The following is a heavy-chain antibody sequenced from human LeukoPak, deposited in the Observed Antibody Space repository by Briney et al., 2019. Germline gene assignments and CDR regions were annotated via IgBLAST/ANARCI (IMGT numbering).Heavy chain of an antibody. Sequence: GSLRLSCAASGFTFSSYWMSWVRQAPGKGLEWVANINQDGSDKYYVDSVKGRFTISRDNAKNSLFLQMNSLRAEETAVYYCVREPQAEYYFDYWGQGTLVTVSS. V-gene: IGHV3-7*01. CDR3: VREPQAEYYFDY. CDR1: GFTFSSYW. J-gene: IGHJ4*02. CDR2: INQDGSDK. D-gene: IGHD1-14*01.